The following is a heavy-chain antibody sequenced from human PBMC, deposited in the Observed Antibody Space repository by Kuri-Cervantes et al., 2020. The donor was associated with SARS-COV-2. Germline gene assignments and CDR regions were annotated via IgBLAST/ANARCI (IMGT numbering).Heavy chain of an antibody. Sequence: GESLKIFCAASGFTFSSYWMSWVRQAPGKGLEWVANIKQEGSEKYYVDSVKGRFTISRDNAKNSLYLQMNSLRAEDTDVYYCARAPIYCSSTSCYGGYGMDVWGQGTTVTVSS. J-gene: IGHJ6*02. CDR1: GFTFSSYW. V-gene: IGHV3-7*05. D-gene: IGHD2-2*01. CDR3: ARAPIYCSSTSCYGGYGMDV. CDR2: IKQEGSEK.